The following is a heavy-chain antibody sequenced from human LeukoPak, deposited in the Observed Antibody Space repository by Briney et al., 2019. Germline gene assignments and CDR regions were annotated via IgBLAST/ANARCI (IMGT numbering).Heavy chain of an antibody. J-gene: IGHJ4*02. CDR3: ARGSADYGDYDY. Sequence: SVKLSCTASGGTFSSYAISWVRQAPGHRREWMGGIIPTFGTANYAQKFQGRVTMTRDTSTSTVYMELRSLRSEDTAVYYCARGSADYGDYDYWGQGTLVTVSS. V-gene: IGHV1-69*05. CDR1: GGTFSSYA. D-gene: IGHD4-17*01. CDR2: IIPTFGTA.